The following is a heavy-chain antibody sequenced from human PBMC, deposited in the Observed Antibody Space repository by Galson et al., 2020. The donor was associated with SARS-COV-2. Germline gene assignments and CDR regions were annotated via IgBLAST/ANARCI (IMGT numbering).Heavy chain of an antibody. CDR1: GYTFTAFY. CDR2: INPNSGAT. V-gene: IGHV1-2*02. Sequence: ASVTVSCTASGYTFTAFYLHWVRQAPGQGLEWMGWINPNSGATNYAQTFQGRVSMTRDTSISTAYMELSRLTSDDTAVYYCARDRDRYFDYWGQGALVTVSS. J-gene: IGHJ4*02. CDR3: ARDRDRYFDY.